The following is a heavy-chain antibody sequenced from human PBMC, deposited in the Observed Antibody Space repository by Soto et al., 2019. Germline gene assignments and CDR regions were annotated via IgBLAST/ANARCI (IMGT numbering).Heavy chain of an antibody. CDR1: GGSISSYY. Sequence: SETLSLTCTVSGGSISSYYWSWIRQPPGKGLEWIGYIYYGGSTNYNPSLKSRVTISVDTSKNQFSLKLCSVTAADTAVYYCARHAMVQNTRSSFDPWGQGTLVTVSS. J-gene: IGHJ5*02. V-gene: IGHV4-59*08. D-gene: IGHD5-18*01. CDR2: IYYGGST. CDR3: ARHAMVQNTRSSFDP.